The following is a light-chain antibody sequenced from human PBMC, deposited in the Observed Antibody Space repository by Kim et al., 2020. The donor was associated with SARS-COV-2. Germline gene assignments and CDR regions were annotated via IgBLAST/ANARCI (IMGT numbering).Light chain of an antibody. CDR1: QSVSSY. CDR2: DAS. J-gene: IGKJ4*01. Sequence: EIVLTQSPATLSLSPGERATLSCRASQSVSSYLAWYQQKPGQAPRLLIYDASNRATGIPARLSGSGSGTDFTLTISSLEPEDFAVYYWQQRSNWPPVTFGGGTKVDIK. V-gene: IGKV3-11*01. CDR3: QQRSNWPPVT.